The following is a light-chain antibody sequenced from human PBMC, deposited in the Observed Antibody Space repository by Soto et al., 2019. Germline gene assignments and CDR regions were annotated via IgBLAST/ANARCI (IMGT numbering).Light chain of an antibody. CDR3: EQRSHWPPYP. J-gene: IGKJ2*01. Sequence: EIVLTQSPATLSLSPGERATLSCRASQSVSSYLAWYEQRPGQAPRLLIYDASNSATGIPARFSASGSGTDFPLTIRSLEPEDFAGYYCEQRSHWPPYPLGQGTKLEIK. CDR1: QSVSSY. CDR2: DAS. V-gene: IGKV3-11*01.